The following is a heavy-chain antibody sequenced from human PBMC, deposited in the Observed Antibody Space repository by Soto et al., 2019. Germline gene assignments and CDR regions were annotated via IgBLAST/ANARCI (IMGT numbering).Heavy chain of an antibody. CDR2: IYYSGST. CDR3: ARGDAVAWGFDY. CDR1: GGSISSGDYY. D-gene: IGHD1-26*01. Sequence: SETLSLTCTVSGGSISSGDYYWSWIRQPPGKGLEWIGYIYYSGSTYYNPSLKSRVTISVDTSKNQFSLKLSSVTAADTAVYYCARGDAVAWGFDYWGQGTLVTVSS. J-gene: IGHJ4*02. V-gene: IGHV4-30-4*01.